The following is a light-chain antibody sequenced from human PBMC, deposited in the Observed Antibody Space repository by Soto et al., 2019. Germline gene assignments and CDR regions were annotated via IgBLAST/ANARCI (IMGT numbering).Light chain of an antibody. CDR3: QQYFGRPS. Sequence: DIVMTQSQDSLAVSLGERATINCKSSQSVLYNSNNKNFLAWYQQKPGQPPKLLIYCATTRESGVPDRFSGSGSGTDFSLTITSLQAEDVAVYYCQQYFGRPSFGQGTKVEIK. V-gene: IGKV4-1*01. CDR1: QSVLYNSNNKNF. CDR2: CAT. J-gene: IGKJ2*01.